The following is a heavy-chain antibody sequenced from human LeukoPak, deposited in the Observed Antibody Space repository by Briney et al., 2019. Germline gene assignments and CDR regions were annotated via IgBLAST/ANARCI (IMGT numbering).Heavy chain of an antibody. CDR1: GGTFSSYA. CDR2: IIPIFGTA. Sequence: GASVKFSGKASGGTFSSYAISWVRQAPGQGLEWMGGIIPIFGTANYAQKFQGRVTITTDESTSTAYMELSSLRSEDTAVYYCARGRIAVAGYFDYWGQGTLVTVSS. V-gene: IGHV1-69*05. J-gene: IGHJ4*02. CDR3: ARGRIAVAGYFDY. D-gene: IGHD6-19*01.